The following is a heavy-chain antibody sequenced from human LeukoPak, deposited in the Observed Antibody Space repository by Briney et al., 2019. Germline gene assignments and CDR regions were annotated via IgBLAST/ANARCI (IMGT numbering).Heavy chain of an antibody. CDR1: GFTSSSYA. J-gene: IGHJ4*02. CDR2: ISGSGGST. CDR3: AKDLGVYVWGSYPFDY. D-gene: IGHD3-16*01. Sequence: GGSLRLSCAASGFTSSSYAMSWVRQAPGKGLEWVSAISGSGGSTYYADSVKGRFTISRDNSKNTLYLQMNSLRAEDTAVYYCAKDLGVYVWGSYPFDYWGQGTLVTVSS. V-gene: IGHV3-23*01.